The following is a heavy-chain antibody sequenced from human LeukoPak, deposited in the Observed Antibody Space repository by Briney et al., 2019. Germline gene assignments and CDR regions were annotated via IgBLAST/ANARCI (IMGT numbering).Heavy chain of an antibody. CDR2: INHSGST. V-gene: IGHV4-34*01. CDR1: GGSFSGYY. D-gene: IGHD5-24*01. CDR3: ARQRRDGYTSDY. J-gene: IGHJ4*02. Sequence: SETLSLTCAVYGGSFSGYYWSWIRQPPGKGLEWIGEINHSGSTNYNPSLKSRVTISVDTSKNQFSLKLSSVTAADTAVYYCARQRRDGYTSDYWGQGTLVTVSS.